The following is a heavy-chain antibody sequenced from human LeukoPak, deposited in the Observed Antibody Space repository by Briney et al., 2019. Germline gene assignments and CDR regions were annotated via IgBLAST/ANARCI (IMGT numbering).Heavy chain of an antibody. V-gene: IGHV1-8*01. D-gene: IGHD2-15*01. CDR2: MNPNGGNT. CDR3: ARGRLWCSGGSCYLY. J-gene: IGHJ4*02. Sequence: ASVKVSCKASGYTFTSYDINWVRQATGQGLEWMGWMNPNGGNTGYAQKFQGRVTMTRNTSISTAYMELSSLRSEDTAVYYCARGRLWCSGGSCYLYWGQGTLVPVSS. CDR1: GYTFTSYD.